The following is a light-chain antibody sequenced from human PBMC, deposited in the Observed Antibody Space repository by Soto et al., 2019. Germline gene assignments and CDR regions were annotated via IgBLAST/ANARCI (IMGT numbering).Light chain of an antibody. Sequence: DILMTQSPPSLSASVGDRVTISCQASQRISNDLTWYQQKPGKAPKLLIYGASDLERGVPPRFSGSGSRTEFTLTISSLQPEDVATYYCQQYHSLPQITFGGGTKVEI. V-gene: IGKV1-33*01. CDR2: GAS. CDR1: QRISND. CDR3: QQYHSLPQIT. J-gene: IGKJ4*01.